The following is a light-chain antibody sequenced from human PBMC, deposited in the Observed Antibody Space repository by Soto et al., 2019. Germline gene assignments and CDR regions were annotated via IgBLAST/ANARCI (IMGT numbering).Light chain of an antibody. J-gene: IGKJ4*01. CDR2: GAS. CDR3: QQYNNSPLT. CDR1: QSVSSN. Sequence: ELVMTQSPATLSVSPGERATLSCRASQSVSSNLAWYQQKPGQAPRLLIYGASTRATGIPARFSGSGSGTEFTLTISSLQSEDFAVYYCQQYNNSPLTFGGGTKVEIK. V-gene: IGKV3-15*01.